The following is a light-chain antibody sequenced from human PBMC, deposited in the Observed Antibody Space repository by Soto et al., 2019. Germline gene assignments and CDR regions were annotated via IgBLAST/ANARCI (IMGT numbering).Light chain of an antibody. Sequence: EIVLTQSPGTLSSSPGERATLSCRASQSVSSDYLAWYQQRPGQAPRLLIYGASSRAAGIPDRFSGRGSGTDFTLTISRLEPEDFAVYYCQQYGIWTFVQGTKVEIK. V-gene: IGKV3-20*01. J-gene: IGKJ1*01. CDR1: QSVSSDY. CDR2: GAS. CDR3: QQYGIWT.